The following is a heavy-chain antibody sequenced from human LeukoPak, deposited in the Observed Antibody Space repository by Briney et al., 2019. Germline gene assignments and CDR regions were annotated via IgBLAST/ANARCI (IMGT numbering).Heavy chain of an antibody. CDR1: GFTFSSYS. D-gene: IGHD6-13*01. CDR2: ISSSSSYI. J-gene: IGHJ3*02. Sequence: GGSLRLSCAASGFTFSSYSFNWVRQAPGKGLEWVSSISSSSSYIYYADSVKGRFTISRDNAKNSLYLQMNSLRAEDTAVYYCALKSIAAAFDAFDIWGQGTMVTVSS. V-gene: IGHV3-21*01. CDR3: ALKSIAAAFDAFDI.